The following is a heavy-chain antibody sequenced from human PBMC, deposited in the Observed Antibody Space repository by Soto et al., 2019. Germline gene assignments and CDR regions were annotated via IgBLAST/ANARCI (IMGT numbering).Heavy chain of an antibody. J-gene: IGHJ5*02. CDR3: ARSSGWSHYNWFEP. CDR2: IYYSGST. V-gene: IGHV4-31*03. CDR1: GGSISSGGYY. D-gene: IGHD6-19*01. Sequence: PSETLSLTCTVSGGSISSGGYYWSWIRQHPGKGLEWIGYIYYSGSTYYNPSLKSRVTISVDTSKNQFSLKLSSVTAADTAVYYCARSSGWSHYNWFEPWGQGTLVTVSS.